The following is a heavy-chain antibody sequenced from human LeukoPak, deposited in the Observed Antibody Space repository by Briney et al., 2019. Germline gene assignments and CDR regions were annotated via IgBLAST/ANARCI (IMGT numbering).Heavy chain of an antibody. J-gene: IGHJ6*02. V-gene: IGHV1-58*02. D-gene: IGHD6-13*01. Sequence: GASVKVSCKASGFTFTSSAMQWVRQARGQRLEWIGWIVVGSGNTNYAQKFQERVTITRDMSTSTAYMELSSLRSEDTAVYYCAAAPHIAAAGTVGYYGMDVWGQGTTVTVSS. CDR1: GFTFTSSA. CDR3: AAAPHIAAAGTVGYYGMDV. CDR2: IVVGSGNT.